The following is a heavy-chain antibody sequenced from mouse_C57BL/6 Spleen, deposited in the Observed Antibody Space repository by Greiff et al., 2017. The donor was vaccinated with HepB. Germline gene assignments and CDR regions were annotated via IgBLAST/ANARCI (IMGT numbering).Heavy chain of an antibody. CDR1: GYSITSGYY. J-gene: IGHJ2*01. Sequence: EVKLQESGPGLVKPSQSLSLTCSVTGYSITSGYYWNWIRQFPGNKLEWMGYISYDGSNNYNPSLKNRIYITRDTSKNQFFLKLNSVTTEDTATYYCAREALGRFDYWGQGTTLTVSS. CDR3: AREALGRFDY. D-gene: IGHD4-1*01. CDR2: ISYDGSN. V-gene: IGHV3-6*01.